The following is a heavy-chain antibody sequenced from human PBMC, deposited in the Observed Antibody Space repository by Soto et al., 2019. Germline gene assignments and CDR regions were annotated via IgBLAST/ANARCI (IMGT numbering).Heavy chain of an antibody. CDR1: GFTFSSYG. D-gene: IGHD6-13*01. J-gene: IGHJ4*02. CDR3: AKDRRQQLAFDY. V-gene: IGHV3-30*18. Sequence: QVQLVESGGGVVQPGRSLRLSCAASGFTFSSYGMHWVRQAPGKGLEWVAVISYDGSNKYYADSVKGRFTISRDNSKNTLYLQMNSLRAEHTAVYYCAKDRRQQLAFDYWGQGTLVTVSS. CDR2: ISYDGSNK.